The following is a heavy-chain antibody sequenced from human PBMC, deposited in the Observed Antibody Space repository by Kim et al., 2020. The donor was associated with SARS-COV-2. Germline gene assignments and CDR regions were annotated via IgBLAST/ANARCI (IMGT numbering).Heavy chain of an antibody. Sequence: ASVKVSCKASGYTFTSYYMHWVRQAPGQGLEWMGIINPSGGSTSYAQKFQGRVTMTRDTSTSTVYMELSSLRSEDTAVYYCARQPPSVGGATINDYWGQGTLVTVSS. D-gene: IGHD5-12*01. V-gene: IGHV1-46*01. CDR2: INPSGGST. CDR3: ARQPPSVGGATINDY. CDR1: GYTFTSYY. J-gene: IGHJ4*02.